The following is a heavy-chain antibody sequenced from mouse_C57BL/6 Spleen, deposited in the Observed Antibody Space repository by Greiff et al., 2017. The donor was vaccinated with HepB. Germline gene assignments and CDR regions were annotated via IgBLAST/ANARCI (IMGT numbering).Heavy chain of an antibody. Sequence: QVQLQQSGAELARPGASVKLSCKASGYTFTSYGISWVKQRTGQGLEWIGEICPRSGNNYSNEKFKGKATLTADKSSSTAIMELRSLTPDDSAVYFCARKDGRSYLSYWYFDVWGTGTTVTVSS. V-gene: IGHV1-81*01. CDR1: GYTFTSYG. D-gene: IGHD1-1*01. CDR3: ARKDGRSYLSYWYFDV. CDR2: ICPRSGNN. J-gene: IGHJ1*03.